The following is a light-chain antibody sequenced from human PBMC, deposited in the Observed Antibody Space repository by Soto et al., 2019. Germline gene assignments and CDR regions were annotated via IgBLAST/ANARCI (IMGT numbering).Light chain of an antibody. CDR1: QSVRSN. Sequence: EIVLTQSPATLSLSPGEIVTLSFSASQSVRSNLAWYQQKPGQAPRLLIYGASTRATGLPARFSGSGSGTDFTLTISSLQSEDFAVYYCQQYNTWPPITFGQGTRLEIK. CDR2: GAS. J-gene: IGKJ5*01. V-gene: IGKV3-15*01. CDR3: QQYNTWPPIT.